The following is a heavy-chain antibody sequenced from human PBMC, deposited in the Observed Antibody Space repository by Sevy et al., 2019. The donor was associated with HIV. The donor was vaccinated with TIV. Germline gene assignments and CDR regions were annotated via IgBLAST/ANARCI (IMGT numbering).Heavy chain of an antibody. CDR2: INQDGSQK. CDR3: ARAGPLGDLDHFDR. CDR1: EFTFSRYW. V-gene: IGHV3-7*03. D-gene: IGHD2-21*01. Sequence: GGSLRLSCATSEFTFSRYWMTWVRQAPGKGLEWVVYINQDGSQKSYVDSVKGRFTISRDNSKNSLLLQMNSLRAEDTAVYYCARAGPLGDLDHFDRWGQGTLVTVSS. J-gene: IGHJ4*02.